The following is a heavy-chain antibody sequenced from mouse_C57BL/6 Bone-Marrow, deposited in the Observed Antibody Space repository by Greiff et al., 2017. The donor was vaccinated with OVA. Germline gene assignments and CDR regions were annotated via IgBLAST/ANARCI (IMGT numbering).Heavy chain of an antibody. J-gene: IGHJ3*01. CDR3: ARCGLFAY. Sequence: VQLQQSGAELVRPGSSVKMSCKATGYTFTGYWIEWVKQRPGHGLEWIGEILPGRGSTNYNEKFKGKATFTADTSSNTAYMQLSSLTTEDSAIYYCARCGLFAYWGQGTLVTVSA. CDR1: GYTFTGYW. D-gene: IGHD1-1*02. CDR2: ILPGRGST. V-gene: IGHV1-9*01.